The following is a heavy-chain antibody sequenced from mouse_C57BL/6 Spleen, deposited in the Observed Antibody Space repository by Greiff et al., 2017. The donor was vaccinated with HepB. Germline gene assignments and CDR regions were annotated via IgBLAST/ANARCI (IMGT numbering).Heavy chain of an antibody. CDR3: TRGNYRYAMDY. J-gene: IGHJ4*01. CDR1: GFNIKDDY. D-gene: IGHD2-1*01. V-gene: IGHV14-4*01. Sequence: EVHLVESGAELVRPGASVKLSCTASGFNIKDDYMHWVKQRPEQGLEWIGWIDPENGDTEYASKFQGKATITADTSSNTAYLQLSSLTSEDTAVYYCTRGNYRYAMDYWGQGTSVTVSS. CDR2: IDPENGDT.